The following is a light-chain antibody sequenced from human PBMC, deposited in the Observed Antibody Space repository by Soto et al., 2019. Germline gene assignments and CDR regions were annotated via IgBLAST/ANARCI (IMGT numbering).Light chain of an antibody. Sequence: QPALTQPASVSGSPGQSITIPCSGTSSDVGSYNVVSWYQQHPGKAPKLVIYDVSNRPSGVSPRFSGAKSGNTASLTIAGLHAEDEADYYCSSYTRRSTYVFGTGTKVTVL. CDR2: DVS. CDR3: SSYTRRSTYV. J-gene: IGLJ1*01. V-gene: IGLV2-14*03. CDR1: SSDVGSYNV.